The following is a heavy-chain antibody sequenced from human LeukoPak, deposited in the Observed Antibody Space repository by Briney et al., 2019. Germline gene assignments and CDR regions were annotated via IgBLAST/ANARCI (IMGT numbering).Heavy chain of an antibody. CDR3: ARDVIAAAGYYYYGMDV. CDR1: GGSISSYY. D-gene: IGHD6-13*01. CDR2: IYYSGST. J-gene: IGHJ6*02. V-gene: IGHV4-59*01. Sequence: PSETLSLTCTVSGGSISSYYWSWIRQPPEKGLEWIGYIYYSGSTNYNPSLKSRVTISVDTSKNQFSLKLSSVTAADTAVYYCARDVIAAAGYYYYGMDVWGQGTTVTVSS.